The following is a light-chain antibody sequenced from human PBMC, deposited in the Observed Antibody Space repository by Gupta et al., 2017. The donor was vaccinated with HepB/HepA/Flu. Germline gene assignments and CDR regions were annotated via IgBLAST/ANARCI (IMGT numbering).Light chain of an antibody. J-gene: IGKJ1*01. CDR3: QQYGDYVRT. Sequence: DIQMTQSPSTLSASVGDRVTITCRASQSVSAWVAWYQQTPEKPPKLLISKASILEDGVPSRFSGSGSGTEFTLSISSLQSDDFATYYCQQYGDYVRTFGQGTKV. V-gene: IGKV1-5*03. CDR1: QSVSAW. CDR2: KAS.